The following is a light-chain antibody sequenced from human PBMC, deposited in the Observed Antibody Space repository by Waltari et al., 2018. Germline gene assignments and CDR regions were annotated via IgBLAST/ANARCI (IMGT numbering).Light chain of an antibody. Sequence: SYDLTQPPSVSVSPGQTANITCSGDTLGDRYACWYQQKPGQSPVLVNYQHNKRPSGIPELFSGSNSANTAALTISGTQAMDEADYYCQAWDRSTVVFGGGTKLTVL. CDR2: QHN. CDR1: TLGDRY. J-gene: IGLJ2*01. CDR3: QAWDRSTVV. V-gene: IGLV3-1*01.